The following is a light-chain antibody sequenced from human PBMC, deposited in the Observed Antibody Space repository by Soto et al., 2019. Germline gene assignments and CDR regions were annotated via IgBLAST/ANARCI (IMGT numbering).Light chain of an antibody. J-gene: IGLJ2*01. CDR3: ASWDASLSGPV. Sequence: QSVLTQPPSASGTPGQRVTISCSGSISNIGTNYVYWYQQLPGTAPKLLIFRHDQRPSGVPDRFSGSRSGTSASLAISGLRYEDEADYYWASWDASLSGPVFGGGTKLTVL. CDR2: RHD. V-gene: IGLV1-47*01. CDR1: ISNIGTNY.